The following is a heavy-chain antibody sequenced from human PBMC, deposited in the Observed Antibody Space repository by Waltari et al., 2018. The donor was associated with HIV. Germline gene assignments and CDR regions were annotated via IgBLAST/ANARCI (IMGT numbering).Heavy chain of an antibody. CDR3: ARGDIPYYYGMDV. V-gene: IGHV3-48*01. D-gene: IGHD2-21*01. CDR1: GFNFGAYS. J-gene: IGHJ6*02. Sequence: EAQLVGSGGGLVHPGGSLRLSCVASGFNFGAYSMNWVRQDPGKGVEWISYISSGERTIHYADSVRGRVTLSRDSARNSLYLQMNSLRPEDTAVYYCARGDIPYYYGMDVWGQGTTVTVS. CDR2: ISSGERTI.